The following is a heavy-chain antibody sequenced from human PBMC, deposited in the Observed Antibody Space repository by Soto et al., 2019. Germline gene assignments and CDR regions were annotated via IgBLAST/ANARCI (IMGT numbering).Heavy chain of an antibody. CDR3: ARVRLSPNGAAAILGYSSPPTGWFDP. CDR1: GGSISSYY. CDR2: IYYSGST. V-gene: IGHV4-59*01. Sequence: SETLSLTCTVSGGSISSYYWSWIRQPPGKGLEWIGYIYYSGSTNYNPSLKSRVTISVDTSKNQFSLKLSSVTAADTAVYYCARVRLSPNGAAAILGYSSPPTGWFDPWGQGTLVTVSS. J-gene: IGHJ5*02. D-gene: IGHD6-19*01.